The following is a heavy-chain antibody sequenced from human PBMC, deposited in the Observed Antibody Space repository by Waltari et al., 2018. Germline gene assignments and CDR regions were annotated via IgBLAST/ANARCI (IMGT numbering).Heavy chain of an antibody. Sequence: EVQLAEAGGGLVRRGGTLRLPGDGSGVNFATYIPRWARQAPGKGLDWVANINQAASEKYYVDSVKGRFTISRDNAKNSLYLQMNGLRAEDTAIYFCARVRRDDDYGDYGAAFDVWGQGTMVIVSS. CDR1: GVNFATYI. V-gene: IGHV3-7*01. CDR2: INQAASEK. D-gene: IGHD4-17*01. CDR3: ARVRRDDDYGDYGAAFDV. J-gene: IGHJ3*01.